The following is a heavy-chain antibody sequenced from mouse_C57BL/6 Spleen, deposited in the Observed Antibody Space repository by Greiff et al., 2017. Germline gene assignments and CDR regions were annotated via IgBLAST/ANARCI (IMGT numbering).Heavy chain of an antibody. V-gene: IGHV3-1*01. CDR3: ARRGDSNYGGSYAMDY. CDR1: GYSITSGYD. J-gene: IGHJ4*01. Sequence: EVKVVESGPGMVKPSQSLSLTCTVTGYSITSGYDWHWIRHFPGNKLEWMGYISYSGSTNYNPSLKSRISITHDTSKNHFFLKLNSVTTEDTATYYCARRGDSNYGGSYAMDYWGQGTSVTVSS. CDR2: ISYSGST. D-gene: IGHD2-5*01.